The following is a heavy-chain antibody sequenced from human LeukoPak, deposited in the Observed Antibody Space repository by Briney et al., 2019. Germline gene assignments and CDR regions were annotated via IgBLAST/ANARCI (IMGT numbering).Heavy chain of an antibody. J-gene: IGHJ3*02. D-gene: IGHD3-3*01. V-gene: IGHV3-21*01. CDR3: AILLRSVASDI. CDR1: GFTFSSYS. CDR2: ISSSSSYI. Sequence: VGSLRLSCAASGFTFSSYSMNWVRQAPGKGLEWVSSISSSSSYIYYADSVKGRFTISRDNAKNSLYLQMNSLRAEDTAVYYCAILLRSVASDIWGQGTMVTVSS.